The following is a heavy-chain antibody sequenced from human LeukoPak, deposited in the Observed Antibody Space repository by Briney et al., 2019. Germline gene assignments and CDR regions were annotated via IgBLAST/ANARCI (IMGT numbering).Heavy chain of an antibody. CDR3: AKWAADV. V-gene: IGHV3-23*01. J-gene: IGHJ4*02. CDR2: ISGSGDKT. CDR1: GFTFSTSG. Sequence: GGSLRLSCAASGFTFSTSGMSWGRQAPGKGLEWASGISGSGDKTYYADSVKGRFTISRDNLKNTLYLQMNSLRGEDTAVYYCAKWAADVGGQGTLVTVSA.